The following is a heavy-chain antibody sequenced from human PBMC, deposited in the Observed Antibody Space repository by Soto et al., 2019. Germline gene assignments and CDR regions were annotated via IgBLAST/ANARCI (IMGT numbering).Heavy chain of an antibody. CDR3: AKDILRYNYGHFDY. Sequence: EVQLVESGGGLVQPGRSLRLSCAASGFTFDDYAMHWVRQAPGKGLEWVSGISWNSGSIVYADSVKGRFTISRDNAKNSMYLQMNSLRAEYTALYYCAKDILRYNYGHFDYWGQGTLVTVSS. D-gene: IGHD5-18*01. J-gene: IGHJ4*02. V-gene: IGHV3-9*01. CDR1: GFTFDDYA. CDR2: ISWNSGSI.